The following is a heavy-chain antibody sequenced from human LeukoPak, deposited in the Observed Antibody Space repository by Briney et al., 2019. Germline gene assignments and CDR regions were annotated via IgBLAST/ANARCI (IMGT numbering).Heavy chain of an antibody. CDR1: GFTFSSYA. CDR2: ISGSGGST. CDR3: ARDNYSYRLDL. J-gene: IGHJ5*02. V-gene: IGHV3-23*01. Sequence: PGGSLRLSCAASGFTFSSYAMSWVRQAPGKGLEWVSIISGSGGSTYYADSVKGRFTISRDNSKNTLYLQMNSLRAEDTAIYYCARDNYSYRLDLWGQGTLVTVSS. D-gene: IGHD2-21*01.